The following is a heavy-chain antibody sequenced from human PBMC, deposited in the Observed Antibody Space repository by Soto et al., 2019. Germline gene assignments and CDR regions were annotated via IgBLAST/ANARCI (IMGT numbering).Heavy chain of an antibody. V-gene: IGHV3-74*01. J-gene: IGHJ4*02. CDR2: ISSDGTTT. CDR1: GFPFSKYW. D-gene: IGHD2-8*01. Sequence: EVQLVESGGGLVQPGKALRLSCAASGFPFSKYWIHWVRQAPGKGPVWVSYISSDGTTTDYADSVKGRFTISRDNAKNTLYLQMDSLRAEDTAVYYCAIQDCTNDVCLEAAVTVGGALEYWGQGAQVTVSS. CDR3: AIQDCTNDVCLEAAVTVGGALEY.